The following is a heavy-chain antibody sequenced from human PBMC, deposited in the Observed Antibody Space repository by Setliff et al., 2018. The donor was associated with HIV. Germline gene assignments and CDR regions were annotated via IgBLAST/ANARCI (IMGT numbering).Heavy chain of an antibody. Sequence: SETLSLTCAFSGYSISSGYYWGWIRQPPGKGLEWIGSISHSGTTYYNASLKSRVTISVDKSKKQLSLRLTSVTAADTAVYFCAGGFSGLFGGYYMDVWGKGTTVTVSS. CDR3: AGGFSGLFGGYYMDV. V-gene: IGHV4-38-2*01. J-gene: IGHJ6*03. D-gene: IGHD3-22*01. CDR2: ISHSGTT. CDR1: GYSISSGYY.